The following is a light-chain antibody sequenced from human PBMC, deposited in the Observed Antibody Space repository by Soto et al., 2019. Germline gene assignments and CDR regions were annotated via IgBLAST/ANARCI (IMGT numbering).Light chain of an antibody. J-gene: IGKJ4*01. V-gene: IGKV3-20*01. Sequence: EMVVTQCAGSLSLSPGERATLSCRASQSVSSSYLAWYQQKPGQAPRLLIYGASSRATGIPDRFSGSGSGTDFTLTISRLEPEDFAVYYCQQYGSSPLTFGGVTKVDIK. CDR2: GAS. CDR3: QQYGSSPLT. CDR1: QSVSSSY.